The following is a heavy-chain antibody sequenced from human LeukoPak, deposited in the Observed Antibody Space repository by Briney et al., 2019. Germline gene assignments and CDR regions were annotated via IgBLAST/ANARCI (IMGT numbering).Heavy chain of an antibody. CDR3: ATARYDDNDYYYYYMDV. J-gene: IGHJ6*03. V-gene: IGHV1-24*01. CDR2: IDPEDGDT. Sequence: ASAKVSCKISGYTLSDLSIHWVRQAPGKGLEWVGGIDPEDGDTVYARNFRGRFTVTEDTSTDTSYMELSSLTADDTAVYYCATARYDDNDYYYYYMDVWGDGTSVTVSS. CDR1: GYTLSDLS. D-gene: IGHD3-9*01.